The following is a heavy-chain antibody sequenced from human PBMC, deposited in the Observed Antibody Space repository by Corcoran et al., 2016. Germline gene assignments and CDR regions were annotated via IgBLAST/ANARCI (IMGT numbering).Heavy chain of an antibody. CDR2: TYYRSKWYS. D-gene: IGHD3-10*01. CDR3: VSWYGGLFDY. CDR1: GDSVSSSGAA. Sequence: QIQLQQSGPGLVKPSQTLSLTCTISGDSVSSSGAAWNWIRQSPSRGLEWLGRTYYRSKWYSDYAVSVKSRITINPDTSKNQFSLQLNSVTPEDTAVYYCVSWYGGLFDYWGQGILVTVSS. V-gene: IGHV6-1*01. J-gene: IGHJ4*02.